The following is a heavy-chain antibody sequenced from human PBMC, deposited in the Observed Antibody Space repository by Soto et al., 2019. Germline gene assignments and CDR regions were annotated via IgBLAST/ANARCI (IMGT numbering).Heavy chain of an antibody. J-gene: IGHJ5*02. CDR1: GFTFSSYW. CDR2: INSDGSST. Sequence: PGGSLRLSCAASGFTFSSYWMHWVRQAPGKGLVWVSRINSDGSSTSYADSVKGRFTISRDNAKNTLYLQMNSLRAEDTAVYYCARPCGSGRNWFDPWGQGTLVTVSS. CDR3: ARPCGSGRNWFDP. D-gene: IGHD3-10*01. V-gene: IGHV3-74*01.